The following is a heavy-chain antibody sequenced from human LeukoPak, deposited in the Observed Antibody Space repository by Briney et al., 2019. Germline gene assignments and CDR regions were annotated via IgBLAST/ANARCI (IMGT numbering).Heavy chain of an antibody. J-gene: IGHJ4*02. CDR1: GYTFTSYY. V-gene: IGHV1-46*01. CDR2: INPSGGST. CDR3: ARSVKNYYFDY. Sequence: ASVKVSCKASGYTFTSYYMHWVRQAPGQGLEWMGIINPSGGSTSYAQKFQGRVTVTRDTSTSTVYMELSSLRSEDTAVYYCARSVKNYYFDYWGQGTLVTVSS.